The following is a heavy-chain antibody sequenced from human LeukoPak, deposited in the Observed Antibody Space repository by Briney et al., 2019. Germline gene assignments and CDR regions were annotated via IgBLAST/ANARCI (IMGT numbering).Heavy chain of an antibody. CDR2: IIPIFGTA. CDR1: GGTFSRYA. D-gene: IGHD6-19*01. Sequence: SVKVSCKASGGTFSRYAISWVRQAPGQGLEWMGGIIPIFGTANYAQKFQGRVTITADESTSTAYMELSSLRSEDTAVYYCARDSGRGVAGNLDYWGQGTLVTVSS. V-gene: IGHV1-69*01. J-gene: IGHJ4*02. CDR3: ARDSGRGVAGNLDY.